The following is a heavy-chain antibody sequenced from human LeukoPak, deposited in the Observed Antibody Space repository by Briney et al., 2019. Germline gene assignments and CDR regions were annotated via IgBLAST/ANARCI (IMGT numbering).Heavy chain of an antibody. V-gene: IGHV3-48*04. CDR2: ISGSGSTI. CDR3: ARQYYDFWSGFSMDV. CDR1: GFTFSSYA. J-gene: IGHJ6*04. D-gene: IGHD3-3*01. Sequence: GSLRLSCAASGFTFSSYAMSWVRQAPGKGLGWVSAISGSGSTIYYADSVKGRFTISRDNAKNSLYLQMNSLRAEDTAVYYCARQYYDFWSGFSMDVWGKGTTVTVSS.